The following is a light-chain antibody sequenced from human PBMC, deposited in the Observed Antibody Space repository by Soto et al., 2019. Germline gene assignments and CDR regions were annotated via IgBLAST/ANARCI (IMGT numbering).Light chain of an antibody. J-gene: IGLJ2*01. Sequence: QSVLTQPASVSGSPGQSITISCTITSSDVGGYNYVSWYQQHPGKAPQLMIYEVSNRPSGVSNRFSGSKSGNTASLTISGLQADDEADYYCSSYTSSSTLVFGGGTQLTVL. CDR1: SSDVGGYNY. CDR2: EVS. CDR3: SSYTSSSTLV. V-gene: IGLV2-14*01.